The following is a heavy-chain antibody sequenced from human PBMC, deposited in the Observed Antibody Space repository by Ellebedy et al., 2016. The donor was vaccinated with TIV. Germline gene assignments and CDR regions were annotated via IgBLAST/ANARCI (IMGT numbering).Heavy chain of an antibody. D-gene: IGHD2-15*01. CDR2: MTPNSGNA. V-gene: IGHV1-8*02. CDR3: ARHPPGEYCTGVSC. J-gene: IGHJ4*02. Sequence: ASVKVSCKAPGYTFTSYDINWVRQATGQGLEWMGWMTPNSGNAGSAQKFQGRVTMTWNTSISTAYMELSSLRSEDTAVYYCARHPPGEYCTGVSCWGQGTLVTVSS. CDR1: GYTFTSYD.